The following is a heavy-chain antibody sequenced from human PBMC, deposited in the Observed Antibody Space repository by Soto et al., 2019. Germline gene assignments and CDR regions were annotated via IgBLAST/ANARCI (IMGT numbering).Heavy chain of an antibody. CDR2: IYYSGST. J-gene: IGHJ4*02. V-gene: IGHV4-59*08. CDR1: SGSISNYY. Sequence: PSETLSLTCTVSSGSISNYYWSWIRQPPGKGLEWIGYIYYSGSTNYNPSLKSRVTISVDTSKNQFSLKMSSVTAADTAVYFCARHLRSNVXFDNXGQGTLVTVSS. CDR3: ARHLRSNVXFDN.